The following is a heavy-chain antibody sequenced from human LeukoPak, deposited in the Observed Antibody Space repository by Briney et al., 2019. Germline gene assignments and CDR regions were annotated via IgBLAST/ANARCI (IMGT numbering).Heavy chain of an antibody. D-gene: IGHD6-13*01. Sequence: ASVKVSCKAPGYTFTSYDINWVRQATGQGLEWMGWMNPNSGNTGYAQKFQGRVTMTRNTSISTACMELSSLRSEDTAVYYCARFRGNIAAAGDYWGQGTLVTVSS. V-gene: IGHV1-8*01. J-gene: IGHJ4*02. CDR1: GYTFTSYD. CDR2: MNPNSGNT. CDR3: ARFRGNIAAAGDY.